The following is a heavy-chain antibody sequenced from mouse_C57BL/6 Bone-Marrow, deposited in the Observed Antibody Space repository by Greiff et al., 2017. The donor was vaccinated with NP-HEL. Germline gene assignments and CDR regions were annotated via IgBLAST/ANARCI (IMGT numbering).Heavy chain of an antibody. Sequence: VQLQQSGAELMKPGASVKLSCKATGYTFTGYWIEWVKQRPGHGLEWIGEILPGSGSTNYNEKFKGKATFTADTSSNTAYMQLSSLTTEDSAIYYGAGVVYYYGSSYAWFAYWGQGTRVTVSA. CDR3: AGVVYYYGSSYAWFAY. J-gene: IGHJ3*01. CDR1: GYTFTGYW. V-gene: IGHV1-9*01. CDR2: ILPGSGST. D-gene: IGHD1-1*01.